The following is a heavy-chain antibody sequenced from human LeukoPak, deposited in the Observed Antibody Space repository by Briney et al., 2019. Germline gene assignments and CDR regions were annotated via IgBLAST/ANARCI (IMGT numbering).Heavy chain of an antibody. V-gene: IGHV3-11*04. Sequence: GGSLRLSCAGSGFTFSDYYMSWIRQAPGKGLEWVSYISSSGSTIYYADSVKGRFTISRDNAKNSLYLQMNSLRAEDTAVYYCARAFRPAAAGPVFDYWGQGTLVTVSS. CDR2: ISSSGSTI. D-gene: IGHD6-13*01. CDR1: GFTFSDYY. J-gene: IGHJ4*02. CDR3: ARAFRPAAAGPVFDY.